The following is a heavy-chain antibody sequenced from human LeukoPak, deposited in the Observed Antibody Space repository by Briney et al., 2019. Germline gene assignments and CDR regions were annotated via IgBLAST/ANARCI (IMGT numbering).Heavy chain of an antibody. J-gene: IGHJ4*02. CDR1: GFTFSNAW. Sequence: GGSLRLSCAASGFTFSNAWMSWVRQAPGKGLEWVGRIKSKTDGGTTDYAAPVKGRFTISRDDSKNTLYLQMNSLKTEDTAVYYCARADYGDETPLDYWGQGTLVTVSS. D-gene: IGHD4-17*01. V-gene: IGHV3-15*01. CDR2: IKSKTDGGTT. CDR3: ARADYGDETPLDY.